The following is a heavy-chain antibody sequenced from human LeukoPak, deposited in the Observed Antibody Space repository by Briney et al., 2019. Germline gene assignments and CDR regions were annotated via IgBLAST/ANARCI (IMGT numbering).Heavy chain of an antibody. J-gene: IGHJ4*02. Sequence: SETLSLTCTVSGGSISSSSYYWGWIRQPPGKGLEWIGSIYYSGSTYYNPSLKSRVTISVDTSKNQFSLKLSSVTAADTAVYYCARGFLGDYFGSGSHYVFDYWGQGTLVTVSS. CDR1: GGSISSSSYY. CDR3: ARGFLGDYFGSGSHYVFDY. D-gene: IGHD3-10*01. CDR2: IYYSGST. V-gene: IGHV4-39*07.